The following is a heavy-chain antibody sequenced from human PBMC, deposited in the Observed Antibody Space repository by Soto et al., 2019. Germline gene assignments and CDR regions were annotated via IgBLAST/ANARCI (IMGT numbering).Heavy chain of an antibody. Sequence: SETLSPTYYVYGSSRSWLRRPPGKGLEWIGCISSSGSTSYNPSLKSRVIISLDTSKNQFSLRLSSVTAADTAMYYCAGCRTDSCYGPLDYWGQG. J-gene: IGHJ4*02. V-gene: IGHV4-59*08. CDR3: AGCRTDSCYGPLDY. CDR1: GSS. CDR2: ISSSGST. D-gene: IGHD5-12*01.